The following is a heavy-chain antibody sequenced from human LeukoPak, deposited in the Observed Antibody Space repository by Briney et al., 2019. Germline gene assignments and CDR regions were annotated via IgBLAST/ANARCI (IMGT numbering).Heavy chain of an antibody. Sequence: ASVKVSCKAAGYTFTSYGISWVRQAPGQGLEWMGWISAYNGNTNYAQKLQGRVTMTIDTSTSTAYMELRSLRSDDTAVYYCAREVGYCSSTSCWIDYWGQGTMVTVSS. D-gene: IGHD2-2*03. CDR1: GYTFTSYG. CDR3: AREVGYCSSTSCWIDY. V-gene: IGHV1-18*01. J-gene: IGHJ4*02. CDR2: ISAYNGNT.